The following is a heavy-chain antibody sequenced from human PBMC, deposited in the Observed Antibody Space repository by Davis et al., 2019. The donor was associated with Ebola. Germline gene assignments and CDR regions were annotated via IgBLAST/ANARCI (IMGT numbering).Heavy chain of an antibody. CDR1: GFTFSSYS. Sequence: GESLKISCAASGFTFSSYSMNWVRQAPGKGLEWVSSISSSSSYIYYADSVKGRFTISRDNAKNSLYLQMNSLRAEDTAVYYCTRHENWGDTFDIWGQGTVVTVSS. J-gene: IGHJ3*02. CDR2: ISSSSSYI. CDR3: TRHENWGDTFDI. V-gene: IGHV3-21*01. D-gene: IGHD3-16*01.